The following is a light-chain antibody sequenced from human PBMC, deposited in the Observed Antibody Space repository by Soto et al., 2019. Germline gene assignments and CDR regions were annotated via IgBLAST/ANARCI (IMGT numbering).Light chain of an antibody. CDR1: QSIRISN. CDR3: QQRDDWPLT. V-gene: IGKV3-11*01. J-gene: IGKJ4*01. CDR2: DAI. Sequence: EIVLTQSPAILSLSPGERATLSCRASQSIRISNLAWYQQKPGQAPRLLIYDAINRATGIPARFSGSGSGTDFTLTISILEPEDFAVYYCQQRDDWPLTFGGGTKVEIK.